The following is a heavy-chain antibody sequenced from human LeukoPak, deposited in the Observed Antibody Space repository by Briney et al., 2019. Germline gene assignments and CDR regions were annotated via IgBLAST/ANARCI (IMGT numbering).Heavy chain of an antibody. Sequence: GRSLRRSCAASGFTFDDYAMHWVRQAPGKGLEWVSGISWNSGSIGYADSVKGRFTISRDNAKNSLYLQMNSLRAEDTALYYCAKSTAAGYYFDYWGQGTLVTVSS. CDR2: ISWNSGSI. V-gene: IGHV3-9*01. CDR1: GFTFDDYA. J-gene: IGHJ4*02. CDR3: AKSTAAGYYFDY. D-gene: IGHD6-13*01.